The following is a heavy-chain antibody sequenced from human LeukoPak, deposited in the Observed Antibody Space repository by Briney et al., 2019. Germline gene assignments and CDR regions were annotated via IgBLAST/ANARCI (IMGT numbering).Heavy chain of an antibody. CDR2: INPNSGGT. CDR3: ARSADYDILTGYYM. J-gene: IGHJ4*02. D-gene: IGHD3-9*01. Sequence: ASVKVSCKASGHTFTGYYMHWVRQAPGQGLEWMGWINPNSGGTNYAQKFQGRVTMTRDTSISTAYMELSRLRSDDTAVYYCARSADYDILTGYYMWGQGTLVTVSS. CDR1: GHTFTGYY. V-gene: IGHV1-2*02.